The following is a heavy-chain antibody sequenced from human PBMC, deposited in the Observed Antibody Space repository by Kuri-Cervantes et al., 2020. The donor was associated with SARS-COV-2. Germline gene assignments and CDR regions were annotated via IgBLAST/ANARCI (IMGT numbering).Heavy chain of an antibody. V-gene: IGHV3-48*02. Sequence: ETLSLTCAASGFNFNTYGMNWVRQAPGKGLEWLSYISTTSSTIDYADSVKGRFTISRDNAENSLYLQMNSLRDEDTAVYYCARDFLGHFDFWGQGTLVTVSS. CDR2: ISTTSSTI. J-gene: IGHJ4*02. D-gene: IGHD2/OR15-2a*01. CDR3: ARDFLGHFDF. CDR1: GFNFNTYG.